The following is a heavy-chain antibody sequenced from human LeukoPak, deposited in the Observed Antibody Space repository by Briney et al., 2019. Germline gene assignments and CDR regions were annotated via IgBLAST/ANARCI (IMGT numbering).Heavy chain of an antibody. V-gene: IGHV4-34*01. Sequence: SETLSLTCAVYGGSFSGYYWSWIRQPPGKGLEWIGEINHSGSTNYDPSLKSRVTISVDTSKNQFSLKLSSVTAADTAVYYCARVTIFGVATSPKYYYYGMDVWGQGTTVTVSS. CDR1: GGSFSGYY. CDR2: INHSGST. J-gene: IGHJ6*02. D-gene: IGHD3-3*01. CDR3: ARVTIFGVATSPKYYYYGMDV.